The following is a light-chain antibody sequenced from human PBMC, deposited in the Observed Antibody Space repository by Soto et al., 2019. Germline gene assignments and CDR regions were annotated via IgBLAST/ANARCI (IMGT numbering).Light chain of an antibody. CDR3: QPYESFPLT. CDR1: QSINTI. Sequence: DIQLTQPPSSLSASVGDSVTITCRASQSINTILAWFQQKPATAPKSLISTASRLQSGVPSRFSSSGSGTHFTLTINTLQPEDFATYYCQPYESFPLTGGGGTRVEIK. CDR2: TAS. V-gene: IGKV1-16*01. J-gene: IGKJ4*02.